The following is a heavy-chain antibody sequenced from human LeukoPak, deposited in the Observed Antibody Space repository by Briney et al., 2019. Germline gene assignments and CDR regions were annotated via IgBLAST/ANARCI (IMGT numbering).Heavy chain of an antibody. J-gene: IGHJ3*02. Sequence: GGSLRLSCAASGFTFSSYSMNWVRQAPGKGLEWVSHISSSSSTIYYADSVKGRFTISRDNAKNSLYLQMNSLRAEDTAVYYCARDTDYYDSSGINDAFDIWGQGTMVTVSS. CDR3: ARDTDYYDSSGINDAFDI. CDR2: ISSSSSTI. CDR1: GFTFSSYS. D-gene: IGHD3-22*01. V-gene: IGHV3-48*01.